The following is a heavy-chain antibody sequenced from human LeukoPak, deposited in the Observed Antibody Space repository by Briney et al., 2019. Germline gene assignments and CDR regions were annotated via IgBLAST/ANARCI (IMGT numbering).Heavy chain of an antibody. J-gene: IGHJ5*02. CDR1: GGSISNYY. V-gene: IGHV4-59*08. CDR2: IYYSGTT. D-gene: IGHD3-10*02. Sequence: SETLSLTCAVYGGSISNYYWSWIRQPPGKGLEWIGYIYYSGTTNYNPSLKSRVTISVDTSKNQFSLKLSSVTAADTAVYYCARHAPNSLSGGFDPWGQGTLVTVSS. CDR3: ARHAPNSLSGGFDP.